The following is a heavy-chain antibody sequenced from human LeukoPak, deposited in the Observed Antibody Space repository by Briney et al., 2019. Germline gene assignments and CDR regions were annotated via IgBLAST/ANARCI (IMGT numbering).Heavy chain of an antibody. CDR1: GGSISSYY. CDR3: ARDRNYDSSGYRNWFDP. Sequence: SETLSLTCTGSGGSISSYYWSWIRQPPGKGLDWIGYIYYSGSTNYNPSLKSRVTISVDTSKNQFSLKLSSVTAADTAVYYCARDRNYDSSGYRNWFDPWGQGTLVTVSS. CDR2: IYYSGST. D-gene: IGHD3-22*01. J-gene: IGHJ5*02. V-gene: IGHV4-59*01.